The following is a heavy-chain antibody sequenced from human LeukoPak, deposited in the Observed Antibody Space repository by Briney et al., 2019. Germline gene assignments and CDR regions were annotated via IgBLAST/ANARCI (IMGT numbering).Heavy chain of an antibody. J-gene: IGHJ4*02. CDR2: IGSSGGGI. CDR1: GFTFSRYD. V-gene: IGHV3-23*01. Sequence: PGGSLRLSCAASGFTFSRYDMHWVRHPPGKRLEWVSIIGSSGGGIHYADSVKGRFTISRDNSKNALYLQMNSLRVEDTAVYYCAIDPNWGTHSWGQGVLVTVSS. CDR3: AIDPNWGTHS. D-gene: IGHD7-27*01.